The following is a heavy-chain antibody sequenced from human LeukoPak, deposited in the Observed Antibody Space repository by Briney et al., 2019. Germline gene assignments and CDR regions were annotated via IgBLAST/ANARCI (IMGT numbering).Heavy chain of an antibody. CDR2: ISSSGDTI. V-gene: IGHV3-48*03. D-gene: IGHD1-26*01. Sequence: GGSLRLSCVASGFTFGSYEMNWVRQAPGKGLEWVSYISSSGDTIYYADSVKGRFAISRDNAKNSLYLQMNSLRAEDTAVYYCARDAVGAPTDYFDYWGQGALVTVSS. J-gene: IGHJ4*02. CDR1: GFTFGSYE. CDR3: ARDAVGAPTDYFDY.